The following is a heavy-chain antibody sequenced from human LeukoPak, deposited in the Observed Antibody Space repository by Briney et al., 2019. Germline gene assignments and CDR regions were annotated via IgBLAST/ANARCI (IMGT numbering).Heavy chain of an antibody. CDR2: IKSKTDGGTT. V-gene: IGHV3-15*01. CDR3: TTTSGGLVVGATTSYYYYGMDV. CDR1: GFTFSNAC. J-gene: IGHJ6*01. D-gene: IGHD1-26*01. Sequence: GGSLRLSCAASGFTFSNACMSWVRQAPGKGLEWVGRIKSKTDGGTTDYAAPVKGRFTISRDDSKNKMYLQMNSLKTEDTAVYYCTTTSGGLVVGATTSYYYYGMDVWGQGTTVTVSS.